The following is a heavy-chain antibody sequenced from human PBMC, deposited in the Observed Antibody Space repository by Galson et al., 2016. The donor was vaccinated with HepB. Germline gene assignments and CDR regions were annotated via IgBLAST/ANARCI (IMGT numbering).Heavy chain of an antibody. D-gene: IGHD1-26*01. CDR3: ARDQWASGMDV. J-gene: IGHJ6*02. Sequence: SLRLSCAVSGFTFSTYAMHWVRQSPGKGLEWVAVISHDGSNKFYADSVKGRFTISRDSSQNTLFLQMNSLRAEDTAIFYCARDQWASGMDVWGQGTTVTVS. CDR1: GFTFSTYA. V-gene: IGHV3-30-3*01. CDR2: ISHDGSNK.